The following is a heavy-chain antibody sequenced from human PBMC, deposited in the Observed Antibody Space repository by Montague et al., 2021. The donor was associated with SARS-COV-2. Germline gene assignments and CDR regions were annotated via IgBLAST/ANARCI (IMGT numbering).Heavy chain of an antibody. V-gene: IGHV4-39*07. D-gene: IGHD3-22*01. CDR2: IYYSGST. J-gene: IGHJ5*02. CDR1: GGSISSSTYY. CDR3: ARRPYYYDSSGQFDP. Sequence: SETLSLTCTVSGGSISSSTYYWGWIRQPPGKGLEWIASIYYSGSTYFNPSLKSRVAISIDTSKNQFSLKLSSVTAAGTAVYYCARRPYYYDSSGQFDPWGQGVLVTVSS.